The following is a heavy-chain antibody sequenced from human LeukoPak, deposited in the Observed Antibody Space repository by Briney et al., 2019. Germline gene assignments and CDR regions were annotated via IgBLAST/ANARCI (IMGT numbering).Heavy chain of an antibody. Sequence: GRSLRLSCAASGFTFSSYGMHWVRQAPGKGLEWVAVIWYDGSNKYYADSVKGRFTISRDNSKNTLYLRMNSLRAEDTAVYYCAKDETGRFDYWGQGTLVTVSS. J-gene: IGHJ4*02. D-gene: IGHD1-14*01. CDR1: GFTFSSYG. CDR3: AKDETGRFDY. CDR2: IWYDGSNK. V-gene: IGHV3-33*06.